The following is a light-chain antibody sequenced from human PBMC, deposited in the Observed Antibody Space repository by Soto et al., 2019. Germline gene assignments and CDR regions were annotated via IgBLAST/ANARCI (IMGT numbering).Light chain of an antibody. V-gene: IGKV3-11*01. CDR1: QSVSSY. CDR2: DAS. CDR3: QQRSNWPRL. Sequence: EIVLTQSPATLSLSPGERATLSCRASQSVSSYLAWYQQKPGQAPRLLIYDASNRATGIPARFSGSGSGTEFTLTISSLEPEDCALYYCQQRSNWPRLFGPGTQVDIK. J-gene: IGKJ3*01.